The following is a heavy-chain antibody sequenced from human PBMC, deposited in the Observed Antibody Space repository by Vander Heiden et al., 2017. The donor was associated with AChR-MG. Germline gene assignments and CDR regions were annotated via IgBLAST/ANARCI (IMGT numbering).Heavy chain of an antibody. CDR2: VYHSGST. Sequence: QVQLQESGPGLVKPSETLSLTCTVPGGSISSYYWSWIRQPPGKGLEWIGYVYHSGSTDYNPSLKSRVAISVDTSKNQFSLKLSSVTAADTAVYYCARGGANYYYYYYMDVWGKGTTVTVSS. CDR3: ARGGANYYYYYYMDV. V-gene: IGHV4-59*01. CDR1: GGSISSYY. J-gene: IGHJ6*03.